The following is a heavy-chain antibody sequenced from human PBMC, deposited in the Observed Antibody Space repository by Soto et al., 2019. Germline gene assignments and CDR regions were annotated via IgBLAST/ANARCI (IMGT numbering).Heavy chain of an antibody. CDR3: ARENAYPYYYYGMDV. J-gene: IGHJ6*02. CDR1: GGSISSGGYY. V-gene: IGHV4-31*03. Sequence: QVQLQESGPGLVKPSQTLSLTCTVSGGSISSGGYYWSWIRQHPGKGLEWIGYIYYSGSTYYNPSLKSRVTISVDTSKNQFSLKLSTVTAADTAVYYCARENAYPYYYYGMDVWGQGTTVTVSS. CDR2: IYYSGST.